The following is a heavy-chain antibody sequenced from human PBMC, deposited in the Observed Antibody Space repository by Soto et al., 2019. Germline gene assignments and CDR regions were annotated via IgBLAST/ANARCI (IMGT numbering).Heavy chain of an antibody. Sequence: QLQLEESGPGLVKPSETLSLTCAVSGGSVSGSYYYWAWLRQSPGKGPEWIGSVFHTGFTSYNPSLESRVSVSVDTSKIQFSLKLSAVTASDTAVYYCATSQKGYNWNYFDHWGQGALVTVSS. CDR2: VFHTGFT. CDR1: GGSVSGSYYY. CDR3: ATSQKGYNWNYFDH. V-gene: IGHV4-39*01. D-gene: IGHD1-1*01. J-gene: IGHJ4*02.